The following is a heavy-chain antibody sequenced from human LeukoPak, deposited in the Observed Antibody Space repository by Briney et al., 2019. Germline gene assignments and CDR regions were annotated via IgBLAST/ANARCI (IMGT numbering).Heavy chain of an antibody. CDR2: IRSSGAPI. CDR3: VRDLEALDY. J-gene: IGHJ4*02. V-gene: IGHV3-48*01. CDR1: GFIFSSYS. Sequence: GGSLRLSCAASGFIFSSYSMNWVRQAPGKGLEWVSYIRSSGAPIHYADSVKGRFTISRDNAKNSVYLQMNSLRVEDTAVYYCVRDLEALDYWGPGTLVTVSS.